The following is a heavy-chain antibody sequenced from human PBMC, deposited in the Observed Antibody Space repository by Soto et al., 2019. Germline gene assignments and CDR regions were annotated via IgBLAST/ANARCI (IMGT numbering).Heavy chain of an antibody. CDR1: GGTFSSYS. J-gene: IGHJ6*02. Sequence: ASVKVSCKASGGTFSSYSISWVRQAPGQGLEWMGGIIPIFGTANYAQKFQGRVTITADESTSTAYMELSSLRSEDTAVYYCARDRSVVVVAAPTYYYYGMDVWGQGTTVTVSS. V-gene: IGHV1-69*13. CDR3: ARDRSVVVVAAPTYYYYGMDV. CDR2: IIPIFGTA. D-gene: IGHD2-15*01.